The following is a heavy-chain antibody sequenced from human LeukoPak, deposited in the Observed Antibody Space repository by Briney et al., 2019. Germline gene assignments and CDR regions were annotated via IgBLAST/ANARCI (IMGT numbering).Heavy chain of an antibody. CDR2: IRSKTNSYAT. V-gene: IGHV3-73*01. CDR3: TRGSVGGSYYGMDV. Sequence: HPGGSLRLSCAASGFTFSGSTIHWVRQASGKGLEWIGRIRSKTNSYATAYAASMKGRFTISRDDSKNTAYLEMNSLETEDTALYHCTRGSVGGSYYGMDVWGQGTMVTVSS. J-gene: IGHJ6*02. D-gene: IGHD3-10*01. CDR1: GFTFSGST.